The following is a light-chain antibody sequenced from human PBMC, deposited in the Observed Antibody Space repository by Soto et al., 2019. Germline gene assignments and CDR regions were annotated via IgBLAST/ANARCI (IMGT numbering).Light chain of an antibody. V-gene: IGLV1-47*01. CDR2: RNN. Sequence: QSVLTQPPSASGTPGQRVTISCSGSSSNIGSNYVYWYQQLPGTAPKLLIYRNNQRPSGVPDRFSGSKSGTSASLAISGLRSEDEADYFCCSYAGTYNPLFGGGTKVTVL. J-gene: IGLJ2*01. CDR3: CSYAGTYNPL. CDR1: SSNIGSNY.